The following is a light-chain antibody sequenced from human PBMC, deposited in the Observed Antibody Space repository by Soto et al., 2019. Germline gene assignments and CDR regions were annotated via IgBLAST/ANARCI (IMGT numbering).Light chain of an antibody. CDR2: LNSDGSH. CDR3: QTWGTGIVV. V-gene: IGLV4-69*01. J-gene: IGLJ3*02. CDR1: SGHSSYA. Sequence: QPVLTQSPSASASLGASVKLTCTLSSGHSSYAIAWHQQQPEKGPRYLMKLNSDGSHSKGDGIPDRFSGSISGAERYLAISTLQYEDEADYYCQTWGTGIVVFGGGTELTVL.